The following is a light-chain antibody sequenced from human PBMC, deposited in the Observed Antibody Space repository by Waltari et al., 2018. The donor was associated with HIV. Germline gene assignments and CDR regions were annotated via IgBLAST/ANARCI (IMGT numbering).Light chain of an antibody. CDR1: SGRAHSNF. V-gene: IGLV6-57*02. Sequence: NFMLTQPHPVSASPGKKVTISCTGSSGRAHSNFVHWYQQPPGSAPTTVIYKDDQRHSGVAVRFSGSINSSSNSASLAISGLKTEDEADYYCQSFHGITAVFGGGTKLTVL. CDR2: KDD. J-gene: IGLJ3*02. CDR3: QSFHGITAV.